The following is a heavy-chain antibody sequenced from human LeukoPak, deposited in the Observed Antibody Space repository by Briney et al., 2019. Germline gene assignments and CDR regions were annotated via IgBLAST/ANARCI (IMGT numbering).Heavy chain of an antibody. CDR2: IRSKANSYAT. V-gene: IGHV3-73*01. CDR1: GFTFSGSA. CDR3: AKDWVVERVRSFDY. J-gene: IGHJ4*02. Sequence: GGSLRLSCAASGFTFSGSAMHWVRQASGKGLEWVGRIRSKANSYATAYAASVKGRFTISRDDSKNTAYLQMNSLKTEDTAVYYCAKDWVVERVRSFDYWGQGTLVTVSS. D-gene: IGHD2-15*01.